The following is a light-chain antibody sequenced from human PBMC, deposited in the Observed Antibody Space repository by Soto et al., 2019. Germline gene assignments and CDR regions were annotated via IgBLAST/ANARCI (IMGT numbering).Light chain of an antibody. J-gene: IGKJ5*01. CDR2: ETS. CDR3: QQLTTGPRIP. CDR1: QSVSNY. Sequence: EIVLTKSPATLSLCKEERATLSCRASQSVSNYLSWYQQKPGLAPRLLMYETSRRATGIPDRFSGSGSGTDFTLTISILYPEDFAIYYCQQLTTGPRIPLAQGTRLEIK. V-gene: IGKV3-11*01.